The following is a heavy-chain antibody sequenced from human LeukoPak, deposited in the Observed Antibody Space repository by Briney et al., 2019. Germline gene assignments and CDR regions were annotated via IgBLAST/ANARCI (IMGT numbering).Heavy chain of an antibody. V-gene: IGHV3-53*01. CDR1: GFSVSNDY. CDR3: AARNY. Sequence: GGSLRLSCAASGFSVSNDYMSWVRQAPGKGLEGVSVIYSRGATYYADSVKGRFTISRDNSKNTLYLQMNSLRVEDTAVYYCAARNYWGQGTLVTVSS. J-gene: IGHJ4*02. CDR2: IYSRGAT. D-gene: IGHD1-14*01.